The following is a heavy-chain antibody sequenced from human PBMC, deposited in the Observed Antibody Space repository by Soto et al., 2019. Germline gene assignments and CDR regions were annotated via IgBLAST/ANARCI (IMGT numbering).Heavy chain of an antibody. D-gene: IGHD6-25*01. CDR3: ASGLDYFDY. V-gene: IGHV3-33*01. J-gene: IGHJ4*02. CDR1: GFSFSSYG. Sequence: PGGSVRLSCAASGFSFSSYGMQWVRQAPGKGLEWVAVIWFDGRKTYYADSVKGRFIISRDNSRNTLYLQMNSLRAEDTAVYYCASGLDYFDYWGQGTLVTVSS. CDR2: IWFDGRKT.